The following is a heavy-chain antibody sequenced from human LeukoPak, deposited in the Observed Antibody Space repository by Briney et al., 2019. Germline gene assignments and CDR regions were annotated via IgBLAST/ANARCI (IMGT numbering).Heavy chain of an antibody. CDR1: GFTFSSYA. Sequence: PGGSLRLSCAASGFTFSSYAMPWVRQAPGKGLEWVAVISFDGSNKYYADSVKGRFTISRDNSKNTLYLQMNSLRAEDTAVYYCARDSGGSPSYYYGMDVWGQGTTVTVSS. D-gene: IGHD2-15*01. CDR2: ISFDGSNK. J-gene: IGHJ6*02. CDR3: ARDSGGSPSYYYGMDV. V-gene: IGHV3-30-3*01.